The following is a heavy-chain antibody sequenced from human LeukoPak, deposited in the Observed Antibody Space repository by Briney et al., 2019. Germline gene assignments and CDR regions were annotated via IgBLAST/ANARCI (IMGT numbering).Heavy chain of an antibody. V-gene: IGHV4-59*01. CDR1: GGSISSYY. CDR3: ARDRSSWPLY. J-gene: IGHJ2*01. D-gene: IGHD6-13*01. Sequence: SETLSLTCTVSGGSISSYYWSWIRQPPGKGLEWIGYIYYSGSTNYNPSLKSRVTISVDTSKNQFSLKLSSVTAADTAVYYCARDRSSWPLYWGRGTLVTVSS. CDR2: IYYSGST.